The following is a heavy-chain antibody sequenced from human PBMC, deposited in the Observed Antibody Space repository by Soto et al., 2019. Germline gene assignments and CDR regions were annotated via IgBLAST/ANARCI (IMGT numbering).Heavy chain of an antibody. CDR2: IWYDGNNK. J-gene: IGHJ4*02. CDR3: ARRGSGSYDLDE. V-gene: IGHV3-33*01. CDR1: GFTFSTYG. D-gene: IGHD3-10*01. Sequence: QVQLVESGGAVVQPGRSLRLSCSASGFTFSTYGMHWVRQAPGKGLEWVATIWYDGNNKNFADTVKGRFTISRDNSKNTLYLQMNSLRVEDTALYYCARRGSGSYDLDEWGQGTLVTVSS.